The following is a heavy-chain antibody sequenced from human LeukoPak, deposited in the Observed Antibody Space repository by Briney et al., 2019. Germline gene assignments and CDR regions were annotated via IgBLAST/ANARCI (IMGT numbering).Heavy chain of an antibody. D-gene: IGHD1-26*01. CDR1: GYTFTSYY. Sequence: ASVKVSCKASGYTFTSYYMLWVRQAPGQGLEWMGIINPSGGSTSYAQKFQGRVTMTRDTSTSTVYMELSSLRSEDTAVYYCAREGSGSYFNPARDFDYWGQGTLVTVSS. V-gene: IGHV1-46*01. J-gene: IGHJ4*02. CDR3: AREGSGSYFNPARDFDY. CDR2: INPSGGST.